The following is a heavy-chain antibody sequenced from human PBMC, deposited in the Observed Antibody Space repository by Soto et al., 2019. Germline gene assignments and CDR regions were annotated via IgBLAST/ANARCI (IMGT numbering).Heavy chain of an antibody. D-gene: IGHD1-26*01. Sequence: PGGSLRLSCAASGFTFSNYAMHWVRQAPGKGLEWVATISYDLSNKYYADSVKGRFTISRDNSENTLDLQMNTLRAEDTAVYYCARRGGSGSSRPHYFQYWGQGALVTVSS. CDR3: ARRGGSGSSRPHYFQY. V-gene: IGHV3-30-3*01. J-gene: IGHJ4*02. CDR2: ISYDLSNK. CDR1: GFTFSNYA.